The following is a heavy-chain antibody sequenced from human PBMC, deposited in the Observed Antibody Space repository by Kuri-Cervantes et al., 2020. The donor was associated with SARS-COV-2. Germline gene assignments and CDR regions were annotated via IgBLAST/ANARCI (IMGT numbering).Heavy chain of an antibody. Sequence: SVKVSCKASGGTFSSYAISWVRQAPGQGLEWMGRIIPILGIANHAQKFQGRVTITADKSTSTAYMELSSLRSEDTAVYYCASQDSYGYPVDYWGQGTLVTVSS. D-gene: IGHD5-18*01. CDR3: ASQDSYGYPVDY. J-gene: IGHJ4*02. CDR1: GGTFSSYA. V-gene: IGHV1-69*04. CDR2: IIPILGIA.